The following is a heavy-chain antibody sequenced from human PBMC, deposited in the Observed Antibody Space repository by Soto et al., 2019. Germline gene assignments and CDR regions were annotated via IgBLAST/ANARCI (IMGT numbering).Heavy chain of an antibody. D-gene: IGHD3-22*01. CDR3: ARLPTYYYDSSGYYYYFDY. CDR2: ISAYNGNT. V-gene: IGHV1-18*01. CDR1: GYTFTSYG. Sequence: ASVKVSCKASGYTFTSYGISWGRQAPGQGLEWMGWISAYNGNTNYAQKLQGRVTMTTDTSTSTAYMELRSLRSDDTAVYYCARLPTYYYDSSGYYYYFDYWRQGTLVTVSS. J-gene: IGHJ4*02.